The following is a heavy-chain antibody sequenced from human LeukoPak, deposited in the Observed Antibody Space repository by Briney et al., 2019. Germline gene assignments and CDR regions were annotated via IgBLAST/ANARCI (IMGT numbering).Heavy chain of an antibody. CDR1: GFTFSSYG. CDR2: ISYDGSNK. J-gene: IGHJ6*04. Sequence: GRSLRLSCAASGFTFSSYGMHWVRQAPGKGLEWVAVISYDGSNKYYADSVKGRFTISRDNSKSTLYLQMNSLRAEDTAVYYCATLVVPTSLNYYYYGMDVWGKGTTVTVSS. CDR3: ATLVVPTSLNYYYYGMDV. V-gene: IGHV3-30*03. D-gene: IGHD2-2*01.